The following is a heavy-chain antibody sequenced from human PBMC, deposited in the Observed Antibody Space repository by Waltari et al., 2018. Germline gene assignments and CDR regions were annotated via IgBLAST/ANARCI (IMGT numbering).Heavy chain of an antibody. V-gene: IGHV2-26*01. D-gene: IGHD2-21*01. J-gene: IGHJ4*02. CDR3: ARIKEYCGGDCQSYYFDY. Sequence: QVTLKESGPVLVKPTETLTLTCTVSGFSLSHARMGVRWLRQPPGKALEWLAHIFSNDEKSYSTSLKSRLTISKDTSKSQVVLTMTNMDPVDTATYYCARIKEYCGGDCQSYYFDYWGQGTLVTVSS. CDR1: GFSLSHARMG. CDR2: IFSNDEK.